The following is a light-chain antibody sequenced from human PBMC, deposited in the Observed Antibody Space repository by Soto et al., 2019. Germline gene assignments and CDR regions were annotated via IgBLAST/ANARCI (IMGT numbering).Light chain of an antibody. CDR1: SSDVGGYNS. CDR2: DVT. CDR3: GSYRISTAV. Sequence: QSVLTQPASVSGSPGQSITISCTGTSSDVGGYNSVSWYQQYPGKAPKLMIYDVTTRPSADSKRYSGSKSGNTPSRTISGLQAEDEADYYCGSYRISTAVFGTGTKVTVL. V-gene: IGLV2-14*01. J-gene: IGLJ1*01.